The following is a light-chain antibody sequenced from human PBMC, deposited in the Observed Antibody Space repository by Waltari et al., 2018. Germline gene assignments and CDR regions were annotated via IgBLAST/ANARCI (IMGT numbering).Light chain of an antibody. V-gene: IGKV1-12*01. CDR1: LGITRW. J-gene: IGKJ1*01. Sequence: IQMTQSPSSVSASVGDRVSISCRASLGITRWLAWYQQQPGKAPRLLIYGASNLQSGAPSRFSGSGSGTDCTLTISGLQPEDFGTYYCQQTEGFPWTFGQGTKVEV. CDR3: QQTEGFPWT. CDR2: GAS.